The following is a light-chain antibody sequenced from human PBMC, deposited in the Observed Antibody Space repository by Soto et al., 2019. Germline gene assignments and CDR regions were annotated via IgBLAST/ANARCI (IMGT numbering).Light chain of an antibody. J-gene: IGKJ1*01. V-gene: IGKV3-20*01. Sequence: EIVFSQSPGTLSSSPGARATLSCTASQSLSSSSFAWYQQKPGQAPRLLISGASSRAADIPDRFSSSGSGTDFTLTINRLEPEDFAVYYCQQYDSSPRTFGQGTKVDIK. CDR3: QQYDSSPRT. CDR2: GAS. CDR1: QSLSSSS.